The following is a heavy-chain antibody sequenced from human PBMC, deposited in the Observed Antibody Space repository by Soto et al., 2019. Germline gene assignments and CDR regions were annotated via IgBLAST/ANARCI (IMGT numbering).Heavy chain of an antibody. Sequence: PSETLSLTCTVSGGSINSYYWSWIRQPPGKGLEWIGYIYYSGSTNYNPSIKSRVTISVDTSKNQFSLKLRSVTAADTAVYYCARLYGLDAFDIWGQGTMVTVSS. D-gene: IGHD3-16*02. CDR3: ARLYGLDAFDI. CDR1: GGSINSYY. CDR2: IYYSGST. J-gene: IGHJ3*02. V-gene: IGHV4-59*08.